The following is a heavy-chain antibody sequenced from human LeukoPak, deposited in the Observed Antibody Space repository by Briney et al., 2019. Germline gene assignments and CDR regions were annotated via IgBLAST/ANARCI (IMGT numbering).Heavy chain of an antibody. D-gene: IGHD2-21*02. CDR1: GGSISSYY. CDR3: ARVSCGGDCYEYYFDY. J-gene: IGHJ4*02. V-gene: IGHV4-59*01. Sequence: SETLSLTCTVSGGSISSYYRSWIRQPPGKGLEWIGYIYYSGSTNYNPSLKSRVTISVDTSKNQFSLKLSSVTAADTAVYYCARVSCGGDCYEYYFDYWGQGTLVTVSS. CDR2: IYYSGST.